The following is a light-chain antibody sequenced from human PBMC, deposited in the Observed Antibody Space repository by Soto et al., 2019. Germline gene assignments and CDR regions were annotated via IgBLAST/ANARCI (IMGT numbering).Light chain of an antibody. V-gene: IGKV3-15*01. Sequence: EIVMTQSPATLSVSPGERATFSCRASQSVNSNLAWYQLKPGQPPRLLVYGASIRATDIPARFSGSGSGTDYTLTISSLQSEDFGVYFCQQYDQWWTLGQATKVDIK. CDR3: QQYDQWWT. CDR2: GAS. CDR1: QSVNSN. J-gene: IGKJ1*01.